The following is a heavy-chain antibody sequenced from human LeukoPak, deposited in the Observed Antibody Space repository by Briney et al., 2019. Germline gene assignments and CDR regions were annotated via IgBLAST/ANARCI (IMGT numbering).Heavy chain of an antibody. Sequence: GGSLRLSCAASGFTFSSYSMNWVRQAPGKGLEWVSSISSSSSYIYYADSVKGRFTISRDNAKNSLYLQMNSLRAEDTAVYYCARAYYYGSGSPCNEGYYYGMDVWGQGTTVTVSS. D-gene: IGHD3-10*01. CDR2: ISSSSSYI. CDR3: ARAYYYGSGSPCNEGYYYGMDV. V-gene: IGHV3-21*01. CDR1: GFTFSSYS. J-gene: IGHJ6*02.